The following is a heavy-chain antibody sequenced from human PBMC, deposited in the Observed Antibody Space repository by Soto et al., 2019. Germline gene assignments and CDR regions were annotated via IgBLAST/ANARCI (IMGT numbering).Heavy chain of an antibody. CDR3: ARDTRGSDFDY. D-gene: IGHD1-1*01. J-gene: IGHJ4*02. CDR1: GFTFSSYG. Sequence: QVQLVESGGGVVQPGRSLRLSCAASGFTFSSYGMHWVRQAPGKGLEWVAVIWYDGSNKYYAESVKGRFTISRDNSKNTLDLQMNSLRAEDTAGYYCARDTRGSDFDYWGQGPLVTVSS. CDR2: IWYDGSNK. V-gene: IGHV3-33*01.